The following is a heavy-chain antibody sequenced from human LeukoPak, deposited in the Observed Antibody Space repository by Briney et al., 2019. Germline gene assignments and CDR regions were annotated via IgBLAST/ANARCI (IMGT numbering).Heavy chain of an antibody. V-gene: IGHV3-21*01. CDR2: ISSSSSYI. J-gene: IGHJ3*02. CDR1: GFTFSSYS. CDR3: ARDPEYDFWSGYLGLDAFDI. D-gene: IGHD3-3*01. Sequence: GGSLRLSCAASGFTFSSYSMNWVRQAPGKGLEWVSSISSSSSYIYYADSVKGRFTISRDNAKNSLYLQMNSLRAEDTAVYYCARDPEYDFWSGYLGLDAFDIWGQGTMVTVSS.